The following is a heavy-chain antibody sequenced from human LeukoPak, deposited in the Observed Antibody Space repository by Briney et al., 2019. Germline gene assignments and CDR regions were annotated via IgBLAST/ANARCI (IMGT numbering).Heavy chain of an antibody. Sequence: GGSLRLSCAASGFTFSSYWMSWVRQAPGKGLEWVANIKQDGSDKYYVDSVKGRFTISRDNAKNSLYLQMNSLRAEDTAVYYCARVGLVLTMDVWGKGTTVTVSS. CDR2: IKQDGSDK. D-gene: IGHD2/OR15-2a*01. CDR1: GFTFSSYW. CDR3: ARVGLVLTMDV. J-gene: IGHJ6*03. V-gene: IGHV3-7*01.